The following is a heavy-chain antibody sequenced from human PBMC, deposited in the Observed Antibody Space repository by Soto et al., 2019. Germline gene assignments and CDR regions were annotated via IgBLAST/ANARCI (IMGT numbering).Heavy chain of an antibody. CDR3: ARDQAYDFSPRGYYYYGMDV. CDR1: GFTFSSYG. D-gene: IGHD3-3*01. J-gene: IGHJ6*02. Sequence: GGSLRLSCAASGFTFSSYGMHWVRQAPGKGLEWVAVIWYDGSNKYYADSVKGRFTISRDNSKNTLYLQMNSLRAEDTAVYYCARDQAYDFSPRGYYYYGMDVWGQGTTVTVPS. CDR2: IWYDGSNK. V-gene: IGHV3-33*01.